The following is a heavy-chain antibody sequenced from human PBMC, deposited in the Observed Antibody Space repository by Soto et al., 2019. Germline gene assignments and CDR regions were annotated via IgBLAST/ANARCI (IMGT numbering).Heavy chain of an antibody. D-gene: IGHD3-10*01. J-gene: IGHJ4*02. CDR2: INAGNGNT. CDR1: GYTFTSYA. Sequence: QVQLVQSGAEVKKPGASVKVSCKASGYTFTSYAMHWVRQAPGQRLEWMGWINAGNGNTKYSQKFQGRVTITRDTSASTADMELSSLRSEDTAVYYCARDRVGNYCGTDYWGQGTLVTVSS. V-gene: IGHV1-3*01. CDR3: ARDRVGNYCGTDY.